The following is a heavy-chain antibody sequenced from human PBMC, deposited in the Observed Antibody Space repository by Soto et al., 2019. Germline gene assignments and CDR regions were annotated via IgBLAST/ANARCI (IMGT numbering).Heavy chain of an antibody. CDR3: ARGSSSWYVSFDY. Sequence: PGGSLRLSCAASGFTFSSNWMHWVRQAPGKGLVWVSRINSDGSITSYADSVEGQFTISRDNAKNTLYLQMNSLRADDTAVYYCARGSSSWYVSFDYWGQGILVTVSS. V-gene: IGHV3-74*01. J-gene: IGHJ4*02. CDR2: INSDGSIT. D-gene: IGHD6-13*01. CDR1: GFTFSSNW.